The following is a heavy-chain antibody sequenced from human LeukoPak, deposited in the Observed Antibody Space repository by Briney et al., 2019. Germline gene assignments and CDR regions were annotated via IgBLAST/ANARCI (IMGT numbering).Heavy chain of an antibody. CDR1: GFTFSSHA. CDR2: IDYTGGST. J-gene: IGHJ4*02. D-gene: IGHD3-9*01. CDR3: ANPRDSADLDWPRN. Sequence: GGSLRLSCAASGFTFSSHAMSWVRQAPGKGLEWVSIIDYTGGSTHYTDSVKGRFTISRDNSKNTLYLQMNSLRAEDTAVYYCANPRDSADLDWPRNWGQGTLVTVSS. V-gene: IGHV3-23*01.